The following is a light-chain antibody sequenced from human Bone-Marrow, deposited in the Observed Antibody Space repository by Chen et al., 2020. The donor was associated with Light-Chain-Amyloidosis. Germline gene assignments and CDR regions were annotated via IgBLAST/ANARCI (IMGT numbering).Light chain of an antibody. J-gene: IGLJ3*02. CDR1: NIGSTS. V-gene: IGLV3-21*02. Sequence: SYVPTQPSSVSVAPGQTATTAGGGNNIGSTSVHWYQQTPGQAPLLFVYDDSDRPSGIPERLSGSNSGNTATLTISRVEAGDEADYYCQVWDRSSDRPVFGGGTKLTVL. CDR2: DDS. CDR3: QVWDRSSDRPV.